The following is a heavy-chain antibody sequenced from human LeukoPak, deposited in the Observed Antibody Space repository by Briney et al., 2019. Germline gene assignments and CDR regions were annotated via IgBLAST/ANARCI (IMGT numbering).Heavy chain of an antibody. CDR2: IKQDGSEK. D-gene: IGHD4-23*01. Sequence: GSLRLSCAASGFTFSSYAMSWVRQAPGKGLEWVAIIKQDGSEKYYVDSVKGRFTISRDNAKNSLYLQMNSLRAEDTAVYYCARDGGVVTLDYWGQGTLVTVPS. J-gene: IGHJ4*02. CDR1: GFTFSSYA. CDR3: ARDGGVVTLDY. V-gene: IGHV3-7*01.